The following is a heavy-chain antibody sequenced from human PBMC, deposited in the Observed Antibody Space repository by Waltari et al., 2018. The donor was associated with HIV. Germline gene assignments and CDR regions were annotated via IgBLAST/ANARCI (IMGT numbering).Heavy chain of an antibody. CDR2: MNPNSGNT. CDR3: SRGLHCTATSCLLYHGMDV. CDR1: GYTFRTYD. D-gene: IGHD2-2*01. J-gene: IGHJ6*02. Sequence: QVQLVKSGAQVKKPGAAVKDSCKASGYTFRTYDINWVRQATGQGLEWMGWMNPNSGNTGYAQKFQGRVNMTRNSSIRTAYMELSSLRSDDTAVYYCSRGLHCTATSCLLYHGMDVWGQGTAVSVSS. V-gene: IGHV1-8*01.